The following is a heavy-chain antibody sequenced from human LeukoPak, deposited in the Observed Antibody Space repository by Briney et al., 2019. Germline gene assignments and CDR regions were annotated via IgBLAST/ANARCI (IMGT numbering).Heavy chain of an antibody. CDR2: IKQDGSEK. Sequence: GGSPRLSXAASGFTFSTFWMSWGRQAPGKGLEWVANIKQDGSEKYYVDSVKGRFTISRDNTKKSLYLQMSSLRAEDTAMYYCARVTGSSYAYYWGQGTLVTVSS. J-gene: IGHJ4*02. V-gene: IGHV3-7*01. D-gene: IGHD5-18*01. CDR1: GFTFSTFW. CDR3: ARVTGSSYAYY.